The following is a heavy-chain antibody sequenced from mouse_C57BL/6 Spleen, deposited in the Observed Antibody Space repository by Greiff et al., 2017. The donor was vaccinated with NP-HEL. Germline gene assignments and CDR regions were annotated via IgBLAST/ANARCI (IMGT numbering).Heavy chain of an antibody. V-gene: IGHV1-26*01. Sequence: EVQLQQSGPELVKPGASVKISCKASGYTFTDYYMNWVKQSHGKGLEWIGDINPKNGGTSYNQKFKGKATLTVDKSSSTAYMELRSLTSEDSAVYYCARSKGVAYYYAMDDWGQGTSVTVSS. D-gene: IGHD1-3*01. CDR1: GYTFTDYY. J-gene: IGHJ4*01. CDR2: INPKNGGT. CDR3: ARSKGVAYYYAMDD.